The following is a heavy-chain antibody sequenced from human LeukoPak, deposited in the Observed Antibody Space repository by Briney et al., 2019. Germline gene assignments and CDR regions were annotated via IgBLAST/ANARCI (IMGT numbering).Heavy chain of an antibody. V-gene: IGHV3-30-3*01. CDR1: GFTFSSYA. CDR3: ARGSSWYGNYFDY. Sequence: GGSLRLSCAASGFTFSSYAMHWVRQAPGKGLEWVAVISYDGSNKYYADSVKGRFTISRDNSKNTLYLQMNSLRAEDTAVYYCARGSSWYGNYFDYWGQGTLVTVSS. D-gene: IGHD6-13*01. J-gene: IGHJ4*02. CDR2: ISYDGSNK.